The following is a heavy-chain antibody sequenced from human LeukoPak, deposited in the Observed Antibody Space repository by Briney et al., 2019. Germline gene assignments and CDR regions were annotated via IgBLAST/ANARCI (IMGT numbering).Heavy chain of an antibody. CDR2: ITWNSGSR. CDR3: AKEDTGPIGY. Sequence: GGSLRLSCAASGFTFDDYAMHWVRQAPGKGLEWVSGITWNSGSRGYADSVKGRFTISRDNAKNSLYLQMNSLRAEDTAVYYCAKEDTGPIGYWGQGTLVTVSS. D-gene: IGHD1-26*01. J-gene: IGHJ4*02. V-gene: IGHV3-9*01. CDR1: GFTFDDYA.